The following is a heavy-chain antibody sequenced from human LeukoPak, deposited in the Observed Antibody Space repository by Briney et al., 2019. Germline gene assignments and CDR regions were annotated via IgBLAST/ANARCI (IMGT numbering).Heavy chain of an antibody. Sequence: SETLSLTCTVSGGSISSGGYYWSWIRQHPGKGLEWIGYIYYSGSTYYNPSLKSRVTISVDTSKNQFSLKLSSVTAADTAVYYCASHSTYSYYGMDVWGQGTTVTVSS. J-gene: IGHJ6*02. V-gene: IGHV4-31*03. CDR3: ASHSTYSYYGMDV. D-gene: IGHD5/OR15-5a*01. CDR2: IYYSGST. CDR1: GGSISSGGYY.